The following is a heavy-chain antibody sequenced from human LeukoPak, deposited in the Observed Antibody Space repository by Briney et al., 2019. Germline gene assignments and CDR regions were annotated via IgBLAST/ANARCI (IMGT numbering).Heavy chain of an antibody. J-gene: IGHJ3*02. V-gene: IGHV1-69*01. CDR1: GGTFSSYA. D-gene: IGHD2-2*01. CDR3: AREPEVVPAAMGDLYAFDI. CDR2: IIPIFGTA. Sequence: SVKVSCTASGGTFSSYAISWVRQAPGQGLEWMGGIIPIFGTANYAQKFQGRVTITADESTSTAYMELSSLRSEDTAVYYCAREPEVVPAAMGDLYAFDIWGQGTMVTVSS.